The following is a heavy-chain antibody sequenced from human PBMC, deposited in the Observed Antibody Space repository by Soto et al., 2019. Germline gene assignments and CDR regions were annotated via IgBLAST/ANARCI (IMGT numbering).Heavy chain of an antibody. Sequence: GGSLRLSCAASGFTFSSYAVSWVRQAPGKGLEWVSAISGSGDSTYYADSVKGRFTISRDNSKNTLYLQMNSLRAEDTAVYYCARALTPGYCSGGSCYPKPYYFDYWGQGTRVTVSS. CDR3: ARALTPGYCSGGSCYPKPYYFDY. CDR1: GFTFSSYA. D-gene: IGHD2-15*01. J-gene: IGHJ4*02. CDR2: ISGSGDST. V-gene: IGHV3-23*01.